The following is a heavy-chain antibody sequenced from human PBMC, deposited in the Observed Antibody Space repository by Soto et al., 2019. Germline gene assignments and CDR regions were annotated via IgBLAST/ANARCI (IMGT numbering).Heavy chain of an antibody. CDR1: GFTFSSYS. J-gene: IGHJ6*02. Sequence: EVQLVESGGGLVQPGGSLRLSCAASGFTFSSYSMNWVRQAPGMGLEWVSYISSSSSTIYYADSVKGRFTISRDNAKNSLYLQLNSLRAEHTAVYYCARDWHYYYYYGMDVWGQGTTVTVSS. V-gene: IGHV3-48*01. CDR2: ISSSSSTI. CDR3: ARDWHYYYYYGMDV.